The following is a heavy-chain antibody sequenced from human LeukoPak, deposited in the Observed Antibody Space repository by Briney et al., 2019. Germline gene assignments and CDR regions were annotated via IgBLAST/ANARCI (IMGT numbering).Heavy chain of an antibody. J-gene: IGHJ3*02. D-gene: IGHD1-1*01. CDR1: GFTFSSYA. CDR2: ISYDGSNK. V-gene: IGHV3-30-3*01. Sequence: GRSLRLSCAASGFTFSSYAMHWVRQAPGKGLEWVAVISYDGSNKYYADSVKGRFTISRDNSKNTLYLQMNSLRAEDTAVYYCARDEGSNWIFDAFDIWGQGTMVTVSS. CDR3: ARDEGSNWIFDAFDI.